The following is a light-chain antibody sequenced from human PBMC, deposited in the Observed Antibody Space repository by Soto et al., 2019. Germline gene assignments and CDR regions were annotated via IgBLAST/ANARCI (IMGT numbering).Light chain of an antibody. CDR3: HQYIAWPLT. CDR2: GVS. J-gene: IGKJ4*01. Sequence: EVVMTHSPATLSVSPGERATLSCRASQRVSSNFLAWYQQKPGQAPRLLIYGVSIRATGSPARFSGSGYGTECTLSISSLQSEDFADYYGHQYIAWPLTFGGGTKVQI. CDR1: QRVSSN. V-gene: IGKV3-15*01.